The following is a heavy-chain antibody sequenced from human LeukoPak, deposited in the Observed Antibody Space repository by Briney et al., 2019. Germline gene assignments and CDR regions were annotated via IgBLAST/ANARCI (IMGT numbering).Heavy chain of an antibody. CDR1: GGSISSGDYY. D-gene: IGHD3-3*01. CDR3: ARVRYYDFWSGYYPFDY. V-gene: IGHV4-30-4*08. J-gene: IGHJ4*02. Sequence: SETLSLTCTVSGGSISSGDYYWSWIRQPPGKGLEWIGYIYYSGSTYYNPSLKSRVTISVDTSKNQHSLKLSSVTAADTAVYYCARVRYYDFWSGYYPFDYWGQGTLVTVSS. CDR2: IYYSGST.